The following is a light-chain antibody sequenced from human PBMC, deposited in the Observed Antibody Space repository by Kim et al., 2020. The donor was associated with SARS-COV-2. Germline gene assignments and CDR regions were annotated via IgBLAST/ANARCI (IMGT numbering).Light chain of an antibody. CDR1: SSNIGNNY. CDR3: GTWDSSLSVV. J-gene: IGLJ2*01. V-gene: IGLV1-51*01. CDR2: DNN. Sequence: QSVLTQPPSVSAAPGQKVTISCSGSSSNIGNNYVSWYQQLPGTAPKLLIYDNNKRPSGIPDRFSGSKSGTSATLGITVLQTGDEADYYCGTWDSSLSVVFGGGTQLTVL.